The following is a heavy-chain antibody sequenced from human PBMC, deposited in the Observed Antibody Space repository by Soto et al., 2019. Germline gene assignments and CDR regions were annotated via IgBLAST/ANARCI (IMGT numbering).Heavy chain of an antibody. CDR2: IDPSDSYT. D-gene: IGHD6-13*01. CDR3: ARPPPIAAAGDWYFDL. Sequence: EVQLVQSGAEVKKPGESLRISCKGSGYSFTSYWISWVRQMPGKGLEWMGRIDPSDSYTNYSPSFQGHVTISADKSISTACLQWSSLKASDTAMYYCARPPPIAAAGDWYFDLWGRGTLVTVSS. CDR1: GYSFTSYW. V-gene: IGHV5-10-1*01. J-gene: IGHJ2*01.